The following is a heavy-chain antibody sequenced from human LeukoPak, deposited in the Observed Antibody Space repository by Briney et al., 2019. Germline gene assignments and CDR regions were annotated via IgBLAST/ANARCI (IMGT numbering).Heavy chain of an antibody. V-gene: IGHV1-2*02. CDR3: AKSGPWTLYGFDI. J-gene: IGHJ3*02. CDR2: INPDSGGT. D-gene: IGHD2/OR15-2a*01. Sequence: ASVKVSCTASGYIFTGYYIHWVRQAPGQGLEWMGWINPDSGGTNYAQKFQGRVTMTRDTSITTAYMELSSLRSDDTAVYYCAKSGPWTLYGFDIWGQGTVVTVSS. CDR1: GYIFTGYY.